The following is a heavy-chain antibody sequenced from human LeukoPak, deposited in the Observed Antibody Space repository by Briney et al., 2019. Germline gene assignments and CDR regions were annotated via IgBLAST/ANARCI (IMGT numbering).Heavy chain of an antibody. CDR1: GGSFSGYH. D-gene: IGHD1-1*01. Sequence: SETLSLTCAVYGGSFSGYHWSWIRQPPGKGLEWIGEINHSGSTNYNPSLKSRVTISVDTSKNQFSLKLSSVTAADTAVYYCALDYYYYGMDVWGQGTTVTVSS. CDR3: ALDYYYYGMDV. CDR2: INHSGST. J-gene: IGHJ6*02. V-gene: IGHV4-34*01.